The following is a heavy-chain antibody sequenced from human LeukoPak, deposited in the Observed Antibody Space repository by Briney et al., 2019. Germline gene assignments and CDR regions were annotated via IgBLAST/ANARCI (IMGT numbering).Heavy chain of an antibody. D-gene: IGHD6-6*01. CDR2: ISYDGSNK. Sequence: GGSLRLSCAASGFTFSRYAMHWVRQAPGKGRERVAVISYDGSNKYYADSLKGRFTISRDNSKNTLYLQKNSLRAQSTAVYYSARGRSSSPRSDYGGRGTLVTVS. CDR1: GFTFSRYA. V-gene: IGHV3-30*01. CDR3: ARGRSSSPRSDY. J-gene: IGHJ4*02.